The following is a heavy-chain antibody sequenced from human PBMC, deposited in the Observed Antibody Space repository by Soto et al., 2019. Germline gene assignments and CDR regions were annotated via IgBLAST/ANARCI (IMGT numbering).Heavy chain of an antibody. V-gene: IGHV4-59*01. CDR2: IYYSGST. Sequence: PXXTLSLAFTVSGGSISSYYWRWILQPPGKGLEWIGYIYYSGSTNYNPSLKSRVTISVDTSKNQFSLKLSSVTDADTAVYYCASILTTVTTGWFDPWGQGTLVTVSS. CDR3: ASILTTVTTGWFDP. CDR1: GGSISSYY. J-gene: IGHJ5*02. D-gene: IGHD4-4*01.